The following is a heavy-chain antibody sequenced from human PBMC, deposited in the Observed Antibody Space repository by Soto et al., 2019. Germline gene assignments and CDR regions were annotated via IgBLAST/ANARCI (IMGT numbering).Heavy chain of an antibody. V-gene: IGHV3-66*01. Sequence: GGSRRLSCAASGFTVSSNYMSWVRQAPGKGLEWVSVIYSGGSTYYADSVKGRFTISRDDSKNTLFLQMNSLRAEDTAVYYCATAKLLLPWLFDYWGQGT. CDR2: IYSGGST. CDR3: ATAKLLLPWLFDY. D-gene: IGHD2-15*01. J-gene: IGHJ4*02. CDR1: GFTVSSNY.